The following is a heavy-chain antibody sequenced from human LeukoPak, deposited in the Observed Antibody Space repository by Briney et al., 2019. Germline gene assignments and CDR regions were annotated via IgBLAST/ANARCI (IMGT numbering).Heavy chain of an antibody. CDR2: IKQEGSEK. CDR3: ARGLRNYYDSSGLDAFDI. V-gene: IGHV3-7*01. Sequence: GGSLRLSCAASGFTFSSDWMSWVRQTPGKGVEWVANIKQEGSEKNYVHSVKGRFTISRDNAKNSLYLQMNSLRAEDTAVYYCARGLRNYYDSSGLDAFDIWGQGTMVTVSS. D-gene: IGHD3-22*01. J-gene: IGHJ3*02. CDR1: GFTFSSDW.